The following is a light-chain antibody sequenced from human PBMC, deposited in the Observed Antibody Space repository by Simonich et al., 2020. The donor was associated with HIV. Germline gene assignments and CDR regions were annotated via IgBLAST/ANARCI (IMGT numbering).Light chain of an antibody. V-gene: IGKV4-1*01. J-gene: IGKJ1*01. Sequence: DIVMTQSPDSLAVALGERATINCKSSRNILYNSNNKNYLAWYQQKPGQPPNLLMYWAPTRESGVPDRFSASGSGTDFTLTISSLQAEDVAVYYCQQYYTTPPTFGQGTKVEIK. CDR2: WAP. CDR3: QQYYTTPPT. CDR1: RNILYNSNNKNY.